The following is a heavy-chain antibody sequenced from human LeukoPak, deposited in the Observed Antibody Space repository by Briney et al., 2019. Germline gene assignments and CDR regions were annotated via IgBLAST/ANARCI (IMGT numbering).Heavy chain of an antibody. Sequence: SETLSLTCAVYGRSFSGYCWSWIRQPPGKGLEWIGEINHSGSTNYNPSLKGRVTISVDTSKNQFSLKLSSVTAADTAVYYCARGYYGSGSYFDYWGQGTLVTVSS. V-gene: IGHV4-34*01. CDR3: ARGYYGSGSYFDY. CDR1: GRSFSGYC. D-gene: IGHD3-10*01. CDR2: INHSGST. J-gene: IGHJ4*02.